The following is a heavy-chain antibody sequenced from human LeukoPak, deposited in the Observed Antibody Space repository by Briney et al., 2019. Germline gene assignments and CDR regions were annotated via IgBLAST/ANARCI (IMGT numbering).Heavy chain of an antibody. CDR3: ARGRYYYDSSGYADAFDI. V-gene: IGHV1-18*01. J-gene: IGHJ3*02. Sequence: ASVKVSCKASGYTFTSYGIRWVRQAPGQGLEWMGWISAYNGNTNYAQKLQGRVTMTTDTSTSTAYMELRSLRSDDTAVYYCARGRYYYDSSGYADAFDIWGQGTMVTVSS. CDR2: ISAYNGNT. CDR1: GYTFTSYG. D-gene: IGHD3-22*01.